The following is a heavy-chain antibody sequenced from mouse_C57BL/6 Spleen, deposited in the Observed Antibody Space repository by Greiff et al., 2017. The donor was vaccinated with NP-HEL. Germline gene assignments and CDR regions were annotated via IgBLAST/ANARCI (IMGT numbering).Heavy chain of an antibody. CDR1: GFTFSDYG. J-gene: IGHJ2*01. CDR2: ISSGSSTI. CDR3: AREYYGSSPYFDY. D-gene: IGHD1-1*01. Sequence: EVKLMESGGGLVKPGGSLKLSCAASGFTFSDYGMHWVRQAPEKGLEWVAYISSGSSTIYYADTVKGRFTISRDNAKNTLFLQMTSLRSEDTAMYYCAREYYGSSPYFDYWGQGTTLTVSS. V-gene: IGHV5-17*01.